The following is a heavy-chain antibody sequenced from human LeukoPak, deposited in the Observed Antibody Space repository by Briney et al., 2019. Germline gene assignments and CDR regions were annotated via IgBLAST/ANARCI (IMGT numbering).Heavy chain of an antibody. V-gene: IGHV3-23*01. D-gene: IGHD3-3*01. CDR3: TRDFGRSSYYFDF. Sequence: GGSLRLSCAASGFTFSRYGMSWVRQAPGKGLEWVSAISGRGGSSTYYINSVKGRFTISRDNSKNSLFLQMNRLRVEDTAVYYCTRDFGRSSYYFDFWGQGTLVTVSS. CDR1: GFTFSRYG. CDR2: ISGRGGSST. J-gene: IGHJ4*02.